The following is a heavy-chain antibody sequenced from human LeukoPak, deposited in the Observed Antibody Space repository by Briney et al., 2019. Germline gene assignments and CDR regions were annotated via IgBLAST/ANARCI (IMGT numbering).Heavy chain of an antibody. CDR2: TYQRSKWYN. J-gene: IGHJ4*02. D-gene: IGHD6-19*01. CDR3: AREVDGGFDY. CDR1: GDXVSSTSPT. V-gene: IGHV6-1*01. Sequence: SQTLSLTCAVSGDXVSSTSPTWNWIRQSPSRCLEWLGRTYQRSKWYNDYAVSVKSRITINPDTSKNQFSLQLNSVTPEDTALYYCAREVDGGFDYWGQGTLVTVPS.